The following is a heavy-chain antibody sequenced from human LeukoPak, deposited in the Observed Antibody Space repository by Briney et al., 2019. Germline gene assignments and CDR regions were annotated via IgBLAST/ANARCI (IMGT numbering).Heavy chain of an antibody. D-gene: IGHD5-24*01. CDR1: GGSISSGSYY. J-gene: IGHJ4*02. Sequence: PSQTLSLTCTVSGGSISSGSYYWSWIRQPAGKGLEWIGRIYTSGSTNYNPSLKSRVTISVDTSKNQFSLKLSSVTAADTAVYYCARDPSRVEMVTGDYWGQGTLVTVSS. CDR2: IYTSGST. V-gene: IGHV4-61*02. CDR3: ARDPSRVEMVTGDY.